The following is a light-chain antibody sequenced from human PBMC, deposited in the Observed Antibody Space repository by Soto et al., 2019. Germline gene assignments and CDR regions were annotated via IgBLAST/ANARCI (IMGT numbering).Light chain of an antibody. CDR2: AAS. Sequence: EIVLTQSPATLSLSPGERATLTCRASESVRTFLAWYQQKPGHAPRLLIYAASKRATGIPARFSGSGSGTDFTLTISSLEPEDFAVYYCQQRSDWPPITFGQGTRLEIK. J-gene: IGKJ5*01. V-gene: IGKV3-11*01. CDR1: ESVRTF. CDR3: QQRSDWPPIT.